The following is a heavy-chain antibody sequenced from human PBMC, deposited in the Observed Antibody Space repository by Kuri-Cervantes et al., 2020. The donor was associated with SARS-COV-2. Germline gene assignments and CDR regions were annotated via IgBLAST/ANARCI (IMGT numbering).Heavy chain of an antibody. CDR1: GASISSYY. CDR2: VYTSGIT. Sequence: SQTLSLTCAVSGASISSYYWNWIRQPAGKGLEWIGRVYTSGITNYNPSLMSRVTMSVDTSKNQFSLKLSSVTAADTAVYYCARDHRGKNWNHRTFWYFDLWGRGTLVTVSS. V-gene: IGHV4-4*07. D-gene: IGHD1-14*01. J-gene: IGHJ2*01. CDR3: ARDHRGKNWNHRTFWYFDL.